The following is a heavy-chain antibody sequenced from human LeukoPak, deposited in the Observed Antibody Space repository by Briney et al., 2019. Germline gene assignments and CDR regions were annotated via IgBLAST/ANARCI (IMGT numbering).Heavy chain of an antibody. CDR3: ARGRGGDVVVIAPYYFDY. V-gene: IGHV4-61*01. Sequence: KTSQTLSLTCTVSGGSISSGSYYWSWIRQPPGKGLEWIGYIYYSGSTNYSPSLKSRVTISVDTSKNQFSLKLSSVTAADTAVYYCARGRGGDVVVIAPYYFDYWGQGTLVTVSS. J-gene: IGHJ4*02. D-gene: IGHD2-21*01. CDR1: GGSISSGSYY. CDR2: IYYSGST.